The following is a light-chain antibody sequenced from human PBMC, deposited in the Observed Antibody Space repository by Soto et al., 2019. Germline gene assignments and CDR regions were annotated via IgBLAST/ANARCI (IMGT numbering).Light chain of an antibody. J-gene: IGLJ2*01. CDR3: QSYDNNQEI. Sequence: QSVLTQPPSVSGAPGQRVTISCTGRSSNIGSTYDVQWFQQLPGTAPKLLIYGNTNRPSGVPDRFSGSKSGTSASLAITGLQAEDEADYYCQSYDNNQEIFGGGTKLTVL. CDR1: SSNIGSTYD. CDR2: GNT. V-gene: IGLV1-40*01.